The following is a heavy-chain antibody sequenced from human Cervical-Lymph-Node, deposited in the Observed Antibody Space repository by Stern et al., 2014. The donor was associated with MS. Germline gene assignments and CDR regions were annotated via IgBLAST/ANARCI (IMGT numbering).Heavy chain of an antibody. CDR3: ARPGFCSSTSCQRYFQH. D-gene: IGHD2-2*01. V-gene: IGHV1-2*02. CDR1: GYTFTDYF. Sequence: VQLVQSGAEEKKPGASVKVSCKASGYTFTDYFLHWVRQAPGQGLEWRGWINPHSGGTNYAQKFQGRVSMTSETSISTAYMELSSLRSDDTAVYYCARPGFCSSTSCQRYFQHWGQGTLVTVSS. CDR2: INPHSGGT. J-gene: IGHJ1*01.